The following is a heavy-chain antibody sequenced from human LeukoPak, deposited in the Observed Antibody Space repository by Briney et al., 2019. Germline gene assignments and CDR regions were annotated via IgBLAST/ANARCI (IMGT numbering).Heavy chain of an antibody. J-gene: IGHJ5*02. V-gene: IGHV4-61*02. CDR2: ISGSGST. CDR3: ARGYPIDP. Sequence: PSETLSLTCTVSGSSISSHDSSWTWIRQPAGKGLEWIGRISGSGSTLYNPSLESRVTISLDTSNNQFSLKLSSVTATDTAVYYCARGYPIDPWGQGTLVTVSS. CDR1: GSSISSHD. D-gene: IGHD1-26*01.